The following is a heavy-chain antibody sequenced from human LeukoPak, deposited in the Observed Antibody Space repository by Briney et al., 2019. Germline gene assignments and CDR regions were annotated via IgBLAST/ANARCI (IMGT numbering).Heavy chain of an antibody. D-gene: IGHD3-22*01. V-gene: IGHV5-51*01. CDR2: IYPGDSDT. CDR1: GSNFSNYW. Sequence: GASLKISCKGSGSNFSNYWIAWVRQLPGKGLEYMGIIYPGDSDTRYSPSFQGQVTISADKSISSAYLQWSSLKTSDTAMYYCARRTTNYDSSGYYSPFDYWGQGTLVTVSS. CDR3: ARRTTNYDSSGYYSPFDY. J-gene: IGHJ4*02.